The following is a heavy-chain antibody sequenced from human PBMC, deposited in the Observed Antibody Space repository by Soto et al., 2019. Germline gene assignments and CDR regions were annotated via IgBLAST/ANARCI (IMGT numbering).Heavy chain of an antibody. CDR1: GFTFSDYA. V-gene: IGHV3-23*01. D-gene: IGHD3-3*01. CDR3: ATLIFGVEY. Sequence: EVQLLESGGGLVQPGGSLRLSCAASGFTFSDYAMSWVRQAPGKGLEWVSAISGTSPSPYYADSVQGRFSISTDSSRKTLFLQMNTLRAEDTAVYFCATLIFGVEYWGPGTLVTVSS. CDR2: ISGTSPSP. J-gene: IGHJ4*02.